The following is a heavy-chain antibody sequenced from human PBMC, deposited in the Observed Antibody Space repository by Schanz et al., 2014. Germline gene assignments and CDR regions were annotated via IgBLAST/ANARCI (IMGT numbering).Heavy chain of an antibody. D-gene: IGHD6-13*01. CDR2: ISGTTTYT. Sequence: PGGSLRLSCAASGFTFSDYYMSWIRQAPGKGLEWVSYISGTTTYTNYADSVKGRFTISRDNAKNSLYLQMNSLRAEDTAVYYCAREQIMAAAGRVDYWGHGTLXTVSS. V-gene: IGHV3-11*05. CDR3: AREQIMAAAGRVDY. J-gene: IGHJ4*01. CDR1: GFTFSDYY.